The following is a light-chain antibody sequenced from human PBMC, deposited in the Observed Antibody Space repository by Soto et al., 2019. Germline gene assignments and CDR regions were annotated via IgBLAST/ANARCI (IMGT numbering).Light chain of an antibody. CDR1: KLGDKY. V-gene: IGLV3-1*01. CDR3: QASDSSTAGV. J-gene: IGLJ2*01. CDR2: QDS. Sequence: SYELTQPPSVSVSPGQTASITCSGDKLGDKYACWYQQKPGQSPVLVIYQDSKRPSGIPERFSGSNSGNTATLTISGTQAMDEADYYCQASDSSTAGVSGGGTKLTVL.